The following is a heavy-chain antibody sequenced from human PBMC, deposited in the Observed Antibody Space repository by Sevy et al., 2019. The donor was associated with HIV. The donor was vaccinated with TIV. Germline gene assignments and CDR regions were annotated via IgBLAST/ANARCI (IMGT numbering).Heavy chain of an antibody. J-gene: IGHJ4*02. CDR1: GFSFGTHA. D-gene: IGHD3-3*01. CDR2: MSGRGGST. V-gene: IGHV3-23*01. Sequence: GGSLRLSCAASGFSFGTHAMSWVRQAPGKGLEWVSGMSGRGGSTGYADSVKGRFTISRDNFKNTLFLQMNALRADDTAVYYCAKDVPDQSWYDDFWSGSPCFDYWGRGILVTVSS. CDR3: AKDVPDQSWYDDFWSGSPCFDY.